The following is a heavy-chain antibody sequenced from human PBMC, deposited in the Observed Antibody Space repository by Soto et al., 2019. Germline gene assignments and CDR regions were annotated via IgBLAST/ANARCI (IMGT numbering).Heavy chain of an antibody. V-gene: IGHV4-30-4*01. CDR1: GDYIHVGGYY. Sequence: SETLSLTCSVSGDYIHVGGYYWTWIRQRPGKGLEWMGYIYYTGKTYYNPSLESRLTMSVDRSKNQFSLRLTPVTAADTAVYFCGRDLTSNANCIDPWGQGTLVTVSS. CDR2: IYYTGKT. J-gene: IGHJ5*02. D-gene: IGHD2-2*01. CDR3: GRDLTSNANCIDP.